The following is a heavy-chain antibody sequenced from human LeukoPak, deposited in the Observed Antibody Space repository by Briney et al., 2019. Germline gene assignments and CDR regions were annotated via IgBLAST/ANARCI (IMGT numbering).Heavy chain of an antibody. CDR1: GFTFSNAW. Sequence: PGGSLRLSCAASGFTFSNAWMSWVRQAPGKGLEWVGRIKSKTDGRTTDYAAPVKGRFTISRDDSKNTLYLQMNSLKTEDTAVYYCTTDLDCSSTSCSDYWGQGTPVTVSS. V-gene: IGHV3-15*01. J-gene: IGHJ4*02. CDR3: TTDLDCSSTSCSDY. D-gene: IGHD2-2*01. CDR2: IKSKTDGRTT.